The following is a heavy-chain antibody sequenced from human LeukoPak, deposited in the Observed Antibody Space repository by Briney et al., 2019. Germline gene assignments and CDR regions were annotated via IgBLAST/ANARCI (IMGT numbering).Heavy chain of an antibody. V-gene: IGHV4-59*01. CDR1: GGSISSYY. Sequence: PSETLSLTCTVSGGSISSYYWSWIRQPPGKGLEWIGYIYYSGSTNYNPSLKSRVTISVDTSKNQFSLKLSSVTAADTAVYYCARDHGSGWYSLDYWGQGTLVTVS. D-gene: IGHD6-19*01. CDR2: IYYSGST. CDR3: ARDHGSGWYSLDY. J-gene: IGHJ4*02.